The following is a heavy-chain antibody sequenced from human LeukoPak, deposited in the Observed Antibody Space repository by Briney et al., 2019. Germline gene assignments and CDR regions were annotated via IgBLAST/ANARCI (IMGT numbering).Heavy chain of an antibody. CDR2: LSGGGDSR. D-gene: IGHD3-10*01. CDR1: GFAFSNYA. Sequence: GGSLRLSCAASGFAFSNYAMSWVRQAPGKGLEWVSSLSGGGDSRYYADSVMGRFTSSRDNSKNTLYLQMNSLRAEDTAVYYCAKAVRSMVTGGGYFDSWGQGTLVTVSS. V-gene: IGHV3-23*01. CDR3: AKAVRSMVTGGGYFDS. J-gene: IGHJ4*02.